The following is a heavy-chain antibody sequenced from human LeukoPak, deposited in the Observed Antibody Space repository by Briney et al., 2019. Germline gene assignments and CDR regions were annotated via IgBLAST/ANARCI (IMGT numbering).Heavy chain of an antibody. Sequence: KPSETLSLTCTVSGGSISSYYWSWIRQPPGKGLEWIGYIYYSGSTNYNPSLKSRVTISVDTSKNQFSLKLSSVTAADTAVYYCARGGDSSGYYYPVTDYWGQGTLVTVSS. D-gene: IGHD3-22*01. CDR3: ARGGDSSGYYYPVTDY. J-gene: IGHJ4*02. CDR2: IYYSGST. CDR1: GGSISSYY. V-gene: IGHV4-59*01.